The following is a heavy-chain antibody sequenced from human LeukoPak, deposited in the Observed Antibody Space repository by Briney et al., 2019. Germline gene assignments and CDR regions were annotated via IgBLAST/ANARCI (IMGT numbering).Heavy chain of an antibody. CDR2: ISSSSSYI. CDR3: ARDSLPLTGYYNVPYFDY. D-gene: IGHD3-9*01. V-gene: IGHV3-21*01. Sequence: MSGGSLRLSCAASGFTFSSYSMTWVRQAPGKGLEWVSSISSSSSYIYYADSVKGRFTISRDNAKNSLYLQMNSLRAEDTAVYYCARDSLPLTGYYNVPYFDYWGQGTLVTVSS. J-gene: IGHJ4*02. CDR1: GFTFSSYS.